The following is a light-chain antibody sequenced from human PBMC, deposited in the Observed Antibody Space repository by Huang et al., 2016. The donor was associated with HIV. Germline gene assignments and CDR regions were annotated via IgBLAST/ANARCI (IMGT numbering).Light chain of an antibody. CDR1: PSIRPY. Sequence: EIVLTQSPATLSLSPGERATLSCRASPSIRPYLAWYQHSPGQSPRLLIYDASKGAGGVPSRFSGGGSGADFTLTISSLEPEDFAVYFCQQRSEWLTFGGGTRVDI. V-gene: IGKV3-11*01. J-gene: IGKJ4*01. CDR2: DAS. CDR3: QQRSEWLT.